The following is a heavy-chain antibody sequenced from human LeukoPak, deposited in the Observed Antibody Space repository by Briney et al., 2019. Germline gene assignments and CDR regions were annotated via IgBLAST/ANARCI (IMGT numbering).Heavy chain of an antibody. CDR2: ISASGGST. CDR1: GFTFSSFA. J-gene: IGHJ4*02. CDR3: AKNIPGTYGSFDY. Sequence: GGSLRLSCAASGFTFSSFAMSWVRQAPGKGLEWISVISASGGSTYYADSVKGRFTISRDNSKNTLHLQMNSLRAEDTAVYYCAKNIPGTYGSFDYWGQGALVTVSS. D-gene: IGHD3-10*01. V-gene: IGHV3-23*01.